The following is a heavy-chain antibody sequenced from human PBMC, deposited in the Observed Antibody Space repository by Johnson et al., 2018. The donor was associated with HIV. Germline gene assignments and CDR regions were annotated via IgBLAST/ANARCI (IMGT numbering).Heavy chain of an antibody. CDR3: AREAAADAFDI. CDR1: EFSFSSYW. V-gene: IGHV3-74*01. CDR2: IKSDGSRT. D-gene: IGHD6-13*01. J-gene: IGHJ3*02. Sequence: VQLVESGGGFVQPGGSLRLSCAASEFSFSSYWMSWVRQTPGKGLVWVSRIKSDGSRTSYADSVKGRFTISRDNAKNTLYLQMNSLRVEDTAVYYCAREAAADAFDIWGQGTMVTVSS.